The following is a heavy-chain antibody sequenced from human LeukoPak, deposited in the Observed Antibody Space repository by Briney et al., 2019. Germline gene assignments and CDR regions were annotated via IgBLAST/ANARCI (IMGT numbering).Heavy chain of an antibody. CDR1: GYTFSDYY. Sequence: GGSLRLSCAASGYTFSDYYMSWIRQAPGKGLECVSYISSSGSTIYYTDSVKGRFTISRDNDKKSLYLQMNSLRAEDTAVYYCARSGITGTTGWFDPWGQGTLVTVSS. V-gene: IGHV3-11*01. CDR3: ARSGITGTTGWFDP. D-gene: IGHD1-7*01. J-gene: IGHJ5*02. CDR2: ISSSGSTI.